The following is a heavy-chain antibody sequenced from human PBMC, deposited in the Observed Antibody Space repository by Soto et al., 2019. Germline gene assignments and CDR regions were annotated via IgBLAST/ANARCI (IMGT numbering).Heavy chain of an antibody. D-gene: IGHD5-12*01. CDR3: ARDPGCMATILPHWYFDL. CDR2: SYYSGST. Sequence: QVQLQESGPGLVKPSETLSLTCTVSGGSISSYYWSWIRQPPGKGLEWIGYSYYSGSTNYNPSLNSRVTISVDTSKNLFSLKLSSVTAADTAVYYCARDPGCMATILPHWYFDLWGRGTLVTVSS. J-gene: IGHJ2*01. CDR1: GGSISSYY. V-gene: IGHV4-59*01.